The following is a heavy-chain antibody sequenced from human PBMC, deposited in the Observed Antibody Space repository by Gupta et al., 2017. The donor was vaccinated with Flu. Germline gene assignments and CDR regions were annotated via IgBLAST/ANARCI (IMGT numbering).Heavy chain of an antibody. CDR1: GFTFSSSY. V-gene: IGHV3-74*03. CDR2: INPDGSST. J-gene: IGHJ4*02. Sequence: EMQLVESGGGLVQPGGSMILSSAASGFTFSSSYLQWVRQAPGKGRVWVSRINPDGSSTTYAESVKGRFTISRDNSKNTLYLQMNSLGDDDTAGYYCATVTSGCWGQGTLVTVSS. CDR3: ATVTSGC. D-gene: IGHD4-17*01.